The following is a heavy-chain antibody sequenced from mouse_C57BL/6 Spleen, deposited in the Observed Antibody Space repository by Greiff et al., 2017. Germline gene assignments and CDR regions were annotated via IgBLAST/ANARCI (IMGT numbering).Heavy chain of an antibody. J-gene: IGHJ1*03. V-gene: IGHV5-9-1*02. D-gene: IGHD2-4*01. CDR3: TRDAGLRRYFDV. CDR1: GFTFSSYA. Sequence: EVMLVESGEGLVKPGGSLKLSCAASGFTFSSYALSWVRLTPEKRLEWVAYISSGGDYIYYADTVKGRFTISRDNARNTLYLQMSSLKSEDTAMYYCTRDAGLRRYFDVWGTGTTVTVSS. CDR2: ISSGGDYI.